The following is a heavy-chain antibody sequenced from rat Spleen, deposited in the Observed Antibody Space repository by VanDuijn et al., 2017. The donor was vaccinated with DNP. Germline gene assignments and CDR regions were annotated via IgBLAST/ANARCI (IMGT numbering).Heavy chain of an antibody. CDR2: INYDGSDT. Sequence: EVQLVESGGGLVQPGRSLKLSCAASGFTFSDHNMAWVRQAPKKGLEWVATINYDGSDTFYPDTVKGRFVISKENAKNAGYLQMTNLRSEDTAMYYCTSGTPVATYNWFAYWGQGTLVTVSS. D-gene: IGHD1-8*01. CDR1: GFTFSDHN. J-gene: IGHJ3*01. V-gene: IGHV5-7*01. CDR3: TSGTPVATYNWFAY.